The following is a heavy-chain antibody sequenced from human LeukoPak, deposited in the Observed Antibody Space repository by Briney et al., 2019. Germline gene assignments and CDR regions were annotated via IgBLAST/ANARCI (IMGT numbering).Heavy chain of an antibody. D-gene: IGHD2-2*01. V-gene: IGHV1-3*01. CDR2: INAGNGNT. J-gene: IGHJ6*02. CDR3: AREDIVVVPAAVDYGMDV. Sequence: GASVKVSCKASGYTFTSYAMHWVRQAPGQRLEWMGWINAGNGNTKYSQKFQGRVTITRDTSVSTAYMELSSLRSEDTAVYYCAREDIVVVPAAVDYGMDVWGQGTTVTVSS. CDR1: GYTFTSYA.